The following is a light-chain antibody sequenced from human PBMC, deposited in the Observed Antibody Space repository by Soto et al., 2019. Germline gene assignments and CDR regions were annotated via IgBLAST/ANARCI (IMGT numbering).Light chain of an antibody. CDR1: SSNIGGTNY. J-gene: IGLJ2*01. CDR3: QSYDSSLSVVV. V-gene: IGLV1-47*02. CDR2: SNN. Sequence: QSVLTQPPSASGTPGQKVFISCSGSSSNIGGTNYAYWYQQLPGAAPKLLMHSNNLRPSGVPERISGSKSGTSASLAITGLQAEDEAYYYCQSYDSSLSVVVFGGGTKLTVL.